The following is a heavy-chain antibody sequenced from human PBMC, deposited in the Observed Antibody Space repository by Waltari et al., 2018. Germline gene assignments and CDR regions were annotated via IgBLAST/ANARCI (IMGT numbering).Heavy chain of an antibody. D-gene: IGHD3-16*01. CDR2: IFYSGNT. V-gene: IGHV4-59*13. Sequence: QVQLQESGPGLVKPSETLSRTCTVSGGSISSYYWSWIRQPPGKGLEWIGYIFYSGNTNYNPSLKSRVTILVDTSKNQFSLKLSSVTAADTAVYYCARQDLGDDCFFCFDSWGQGTLLTVSS. J-gene: IGHJ4*02. CDR1: GGSISSYY. CDR3: ARQDLGDDCFFCFDS.